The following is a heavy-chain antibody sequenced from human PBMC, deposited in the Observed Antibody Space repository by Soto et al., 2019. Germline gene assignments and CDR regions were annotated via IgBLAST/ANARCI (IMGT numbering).Heavy chain of an antibody. CDR3: AREALDYYDSRGFQH. CDR1: GGSISSGGYY. J-gene: IGHJ1*01. Sequence: QVQLQESGPGLVKPSQTLSLTCTVSGGSISSGGYYWSWIRQHPGKGLEWIGYIYYSGSTYYNPSLKSRVTISVDTSKNQFSLKLISVTAADTAVYYCAREALDYYDSRGFQHWGQGTLVTVSS. V-gene: IGHV4-31*03. D-gene: IGHD3-22*01. CDR2: IYYSGST.